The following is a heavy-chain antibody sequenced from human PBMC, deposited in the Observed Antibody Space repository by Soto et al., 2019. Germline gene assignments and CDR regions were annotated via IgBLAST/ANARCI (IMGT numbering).Heavy chain of an antibody. CDR3: ARVNGTMGQQHNPYYYYGMDV. Sequence: EVQLVESGGGLIQPGGSLRLSCAASGFTFSSYWMHWVRQAPGKGLVWVSRINSDGSSTSYADSVKGRFTISRDNAKNTLYLQMNSLRAEDTAVYYCARVNGTMGQQHNPYYYYGMDVWGQGTTVTVSS. D-gene: IGHD6-13*01. J-gene: IGHJ6*02. CDR2: INSDGSST. V-gene: IGHV3-74*01. CDR1: GFTFSSYW.